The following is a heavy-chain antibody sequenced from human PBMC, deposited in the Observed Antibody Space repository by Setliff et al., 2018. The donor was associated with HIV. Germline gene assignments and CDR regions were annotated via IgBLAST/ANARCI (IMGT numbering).Heavy chain of an antibody. CDR1: GFAFSDHY. Sequence: LSCAASGFAFSDHYMDWVREAPGKGLEWVGRTTNKAGSYNTNYAASVKGRFTIARDDSKKSLYLQMNSLKIEDTAVYYCVRGLGSEFDYWGQGTLVTVSS. D-gene: IGHD2-15*01. CDR2: TTNKAGSYNT. CDR3: VRGLGSEFDY. J-gene: IGHJ4*02. V-gene: IGHV3-72*01.